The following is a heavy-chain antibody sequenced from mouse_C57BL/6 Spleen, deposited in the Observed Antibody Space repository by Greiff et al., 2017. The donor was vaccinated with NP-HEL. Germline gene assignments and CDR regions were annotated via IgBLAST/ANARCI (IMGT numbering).Heavy chain of an antibody. V-gene: IGHV1-26*01. CDR1: GYTFTDYY. CDR3: ASGLEGFAY. D-gene: IGHD2-13*01. J-gene: IGHJ3*01. CDR2: INPNNGGT. Sequence: EVQLQQSGPELVKPGASVKISCKASGYTFTDYYMNWVKQSHGKSLEWIGDINPNNGGTSYNQKFKGKATLTVDKSSSTAYMELRSLTSEDSAVYYCASGLEGFAYWGQGTLVTVSA.